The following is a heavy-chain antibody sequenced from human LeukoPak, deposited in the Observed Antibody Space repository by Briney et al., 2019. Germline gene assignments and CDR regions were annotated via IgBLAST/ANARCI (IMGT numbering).Heavy chain of an antibody. Sequence: PSVKVSCKASERTFSSYAISWVRQAPGQELEWMGGIIPIFGTAKYEQKFHRRVTITADQSTSTAYIEVSSLRSEDTAVYYCARVSPSSSGYYFVYWGQGTLVTVSS. J-gene: IGHJ4*02. CDR1: ERTFSSYA. D-gene: IGHD6-6*01. V-gene: IGHV1-69*01. CDR2: IIPIFGTA. CDR3: ARVSPSSSGYYFVY.